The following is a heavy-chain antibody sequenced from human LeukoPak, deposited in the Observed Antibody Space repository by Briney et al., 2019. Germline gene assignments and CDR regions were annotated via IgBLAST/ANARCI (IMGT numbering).Heavy chain of an antibody. J-gene: IGHJ4*02. CDR3: ARVGRSVVVPAATGAYFDY. Sequence: ASVKVSCKASGYTFIDYYLHLVRQAPGQGLEWMGWNNPDSGGTKYAQKFQGRVSLTRDTSISTVYMELSSLRSDDTAVYYCARVGRSVVVPAATGAYFDYWGQGTLVTVSS. CDR1: GYTFIDYY. D-gene: IGHD2-2*01. V-gene: IGHV1-2*02. CDR2: NNPDSGGT.